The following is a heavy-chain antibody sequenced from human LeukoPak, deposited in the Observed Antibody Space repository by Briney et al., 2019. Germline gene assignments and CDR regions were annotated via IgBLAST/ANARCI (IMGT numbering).Heavy chain of an antibody. CDR1: GYSFTSYW. Sequence: GESLKISCQGSGYSFTSYWIGWVRQMPGKGLEWMGIIYPGDSDTRYSPSFQGQVTISADKSISTAYLHWSSLKASDTAMYYCARHFARGSMTSPAGYWGQGTLVTVSS. V-gene: IGHV5-51*01. D-gene: IGHD2-2*01. CDR3: ARHFARGSMTSPAGY. J-gene: IGHJ4*02. CDR2: IYPGDSDT.